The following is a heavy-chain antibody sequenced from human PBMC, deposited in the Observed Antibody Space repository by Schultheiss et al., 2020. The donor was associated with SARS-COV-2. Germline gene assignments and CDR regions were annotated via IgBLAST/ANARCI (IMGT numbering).Heavy chain of an antibody. Sequence: GGSLRLSCAASGFTFRSYAIHWFRQAPGKGLEWVAVIWYDGSNKYYADSVKGRFTISRDNAKNSLYLQMNSLRAEDTALYYCAKELGYCSGGSCYLYGMDVWGQGTTVTVSS. V-gene: IGHV3-33*03. CDR3: AKELGYCSGGSCYLYGMDV. CDR2: IWYDGSNK. CDR1: GFTFRSYA. J-gene: IGHJ6*02. D-gene: IGHD2-15*01.